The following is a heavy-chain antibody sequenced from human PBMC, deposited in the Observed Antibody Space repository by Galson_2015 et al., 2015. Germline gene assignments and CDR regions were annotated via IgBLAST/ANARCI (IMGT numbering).Heavy chain of an antibody. D-gene: IGHD3-9*01. CDR2: ISSSSSYI. V-gene: IGHV3-21*01. J-gene: IGHJ4*02. Sequence: SLRLSCAASGFTFSSYSMNWVRQAPGKGLEWVSSISSSSSYIYYADSVKGRFTISRDNAKNSLYLQMNSLRDEDTAVYYCARDTVYFDWLSSSVDYFDYWGQGTLVTVSS. CDR3: ARDTVYFDWLSSSVDYFDY. CDR1: GFTFSSYS.